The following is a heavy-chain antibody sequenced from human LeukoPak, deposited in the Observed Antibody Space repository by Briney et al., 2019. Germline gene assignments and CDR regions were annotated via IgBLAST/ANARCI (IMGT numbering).Heavy chain of an antibody. V-gene: IGHV3-30*04. CDR3: ARRHHSSSGLDY. CDR1: GFTFSSYA. J-gene: IGHJ4*02. Sequence: GGSLRVSCAASGFTFSSYAMHWVRQAPGKGLEWVAVISYDGSNKYYADSVKGRFTISRDNSKNTLYLQMNSLRAEDTAVYYCARRHHSSSGLDYWGQGTLVTVSS. D-gene: IGHD6-13*01. CDR2: ISYDGSNK.